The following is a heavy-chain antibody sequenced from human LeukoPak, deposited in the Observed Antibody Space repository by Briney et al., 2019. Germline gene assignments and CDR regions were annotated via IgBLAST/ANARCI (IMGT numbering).Heavy chain of an antibody. J-gene: IGHJ4*02. V-gene: IGHV1-18*01. CDR1: GYTFTSYG. CDR3: ARDKGKYYYDSLADY. Sequence: PGASVKVSCKASGYTFTSYGISWVRQAPGQGLEWMGWISAYNGNTNYAQKLQGRVTMTTDTSTSTAYMELRSLRSDDTAVYYCARDKGKYYYDSLADYWGQGTLVTVSS. CDR2: ISAYNGNT. D-gene: IGHD3-22*01.